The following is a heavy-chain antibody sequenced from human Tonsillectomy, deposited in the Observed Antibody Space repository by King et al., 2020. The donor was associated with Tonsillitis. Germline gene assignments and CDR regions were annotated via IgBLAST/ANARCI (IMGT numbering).Heavy chain of an antibody. D-gene: IGHD5-24*01. V-gene: IGHV4-59*01. CDR2: IYYRGST. CDR3: ARVKTRDGYNFDAFDM. J-gene: IGHJ3*02. CDR1: GGSISSYY. Sequence: QLQESGPGLVKPSETLSLTCTVSGGSISSYYWSWIRQPPGKGLEGSGYIYYRGSTNYNPSLKSRVTISEDTSKNQFSLKVSSVTAADTAVYYWARVKTRDGYNFDAFDMWGQGTMVTVSS.